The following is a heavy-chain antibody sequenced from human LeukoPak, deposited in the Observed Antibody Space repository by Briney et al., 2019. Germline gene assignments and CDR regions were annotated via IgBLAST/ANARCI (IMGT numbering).Heavy chain of an antibody. J-gene: IGHJ6*04. CDR2: MNPNSGNT. D-gene: IGHD3-3*01. CDR1: GYTFTSYD. CDR3: ARSLYYDFWSGSRPMDV. Sequence: ASVKVSCKDSGYTFTSYDINWVRQATGQGLEWMGRMNPNSGNTGYAQKFQGRVTITRNTSISTAYMELSSLRSEDTAVYYCARSLYYDFWSGSRPMDVWGKGTTVTVSS. V-gene: IGHV1-8*03.